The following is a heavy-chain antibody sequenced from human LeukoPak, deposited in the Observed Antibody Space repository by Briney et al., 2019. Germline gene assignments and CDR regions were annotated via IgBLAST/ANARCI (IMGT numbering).Heavy chain of an antibody. CDR2: ISSTSNYI. D-gene: IGHD3-3*01. V-gene: IGHV3-21*01. Sequence: GSLRLSCAAPGFTFSSYWMTWVRQAPGKGLEWVSSISSTSNYINYADSVKGRFTISRDNAKSSLYLQMNSLRVDDTAVYYCARTVFGAYNWFDPWGQGALVTVSS. CDR1: GFTFSSYW. J-gene: IGHJ5*02. CDR3: ARTVFGAYNWFDP.